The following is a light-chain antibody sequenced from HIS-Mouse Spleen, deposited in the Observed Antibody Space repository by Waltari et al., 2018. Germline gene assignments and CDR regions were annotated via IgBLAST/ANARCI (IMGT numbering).Light chain of an antibody. CDR3: SSYTSSSTEV. CDR2: DVS. Sequence: QSALTQPASVSGSPGQSITISCTGTSSDVGGYNYVSWYQQHPGKAPKLMLYDVSNRPSGVSNRFSGSKSGNTASLIISGLQAEDEADYYCSSYTSSSTEVFGGGTKLTVL. CDR1: SSDVGGYNY. V-gene: IGLV2-14*03. J-gene: IGLJ2*01.